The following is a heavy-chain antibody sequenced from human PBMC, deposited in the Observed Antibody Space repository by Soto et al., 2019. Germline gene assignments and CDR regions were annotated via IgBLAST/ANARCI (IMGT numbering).Heavy chain of an antibody. Sequence: QVQLQESGPGLVQPSETLSLTCTVSGGSINSYYWSWIRQPPGKRLEWIGYIYYSGTTSYNPSLKSRVTMSVDTSKIQFSLKLSSVTAADTAVYYCARHLPGAFDIWGQGTLVTVSS. V-gene: IGHV4-59*08. CDR2: IYYSGTT. CDR3: ARHLPGAFDI. J-gene: IGHJ3*02. CDR1: GGSINSYY.